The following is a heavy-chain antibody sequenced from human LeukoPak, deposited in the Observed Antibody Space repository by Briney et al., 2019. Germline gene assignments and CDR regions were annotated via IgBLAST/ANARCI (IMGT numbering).Heavy chain of an antibody. D-gene: IGHD3-10*01. J-gene: IGHJ4*02. Sequence: PSETLSLTCTVSGGSISSNNYYWSWIRQHPGEGLEWIGYIYYSGSTYYNPSLKSRVTISVDTSKNQFSLKLSSVTAADTAVYYCARGRALLWFGEIRFWGQGTLVTVSS. CDR1: GGSISSNNYY. CDR3: ARGRALLWFGEIRF. V-gene: IGHV4-31*03. CDR2: IYYSGST.